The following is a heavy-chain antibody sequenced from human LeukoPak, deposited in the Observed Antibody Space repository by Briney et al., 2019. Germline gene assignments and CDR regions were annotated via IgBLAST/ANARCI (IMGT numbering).Heavy chain of an antibody. CDR3: ARGAVVVITTPYWFDY. V-gene: IGHV1-8*01. Sequence: ASVKVSCKASGYTFTSYDINWVRQATGQGLEWMGWMNPNSGNTGYAQKFQGRVTMTRNTSISTAYMELSSPRSEDTAVYYCARGAVVVITTPYWFDYWGQGTLVTVSS. CDR1: GYTFTSYD. J-gene: IGHJ4*02. CDR2: MNPNSGNT. D-gene: IGHD3-22*01.